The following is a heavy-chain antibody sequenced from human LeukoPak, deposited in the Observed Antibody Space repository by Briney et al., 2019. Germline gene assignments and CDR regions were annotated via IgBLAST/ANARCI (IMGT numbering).Heavy chain of an antibody. Sequence: GASVKVSCKASGYTFTSYGISWVRQAPGQGLEWMGWISAYNGNTNYAQKLQGRVTMTTDTSTSTAYMELRSLRSDDTAVYYCARDGGYMVRGVIISSFSWFDPWGQGTLVTVSS. V-gene: IGHV1-18*01. CDR2: ISAYNGNT. CDR1: GYTFTSYG. CDR3: ARDGGYMVRGVIISSFSWFDP. D-gene: IGHD3-10*01. J-gene: IGHJ5*02.